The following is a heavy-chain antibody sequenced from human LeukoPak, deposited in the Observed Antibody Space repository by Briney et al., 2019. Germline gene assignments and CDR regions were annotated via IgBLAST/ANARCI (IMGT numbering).Heavy chain of an antibody. V-gene: IGHV3-30*18. CDR3: AKDTRGCSCGNCSYYFDY. CDR1: GFSFSSYD. J-gene: IGHJ4*02. D-gene: IGHD2-15*01. CDR2: ISYDGTNK. Sequence: GGSLRLSCAASGFSFSSYDMHWVRQAPGKGLEWVAVISYDGTNKYYADSVKGRFTISRDNSKNTLYLQMNSLRAEDTAVYYCAKDTRGCSCGNCSYYFDYWGQGTLVTVSS.